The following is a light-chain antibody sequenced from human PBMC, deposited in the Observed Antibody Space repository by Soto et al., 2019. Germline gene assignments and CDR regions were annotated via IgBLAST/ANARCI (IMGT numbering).Light chain of an antibody. J-gene: IGKJ4*01. CDR1: QSISTY. CDR3: QQSNSDPT. V-gene: IGKV1-39*01. Sequence: DIQMTQSPSSLSASVGDRVTIACRAGQSISTYLNWYQQKPGKAPKLLIFAASSLKSGVPSRFSGSGSGTDFTLTINSLQLEDFATYYCQQSNSDPTFGGGTKVGIK. CDR2: AAS.